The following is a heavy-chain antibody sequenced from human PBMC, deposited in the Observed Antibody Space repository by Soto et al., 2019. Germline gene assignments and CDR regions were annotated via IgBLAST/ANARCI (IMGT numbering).Heavy chain of an antibody. J-gene: IGHJ3*02. CDR2: IYYSGST. Sequence: PSETLSLTCTVSGGSISSSSYYWGWIRQPPGKGLEWIGSIYYSGSTYYNPSLKSRVTISVDTSKNQFSLKLSSVTAADTAVYYCASGKGYYDDSSGYHDAFDIWGQGTMVTVSS. CDR3: ASGKGYYDDSSGYHDAFDI. CDR1: GGSISSSSYY. V-gene: IGHV4-39*01. D-gene: IGHD3-22*01.